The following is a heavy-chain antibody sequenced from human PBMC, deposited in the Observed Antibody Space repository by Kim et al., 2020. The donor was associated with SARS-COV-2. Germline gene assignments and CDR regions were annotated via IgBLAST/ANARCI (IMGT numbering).Heavy chain of an antibody. D-gene: IGHD2-2*01. CDR3: ARDPRSSSTSCYEGHY. CDR2: INSDGSST. Sequence: GGSLRLSCAASGLTFSSYWMHWVRQAPGKGLVWVSRINSDGSSTSYADSVKGRFTISRDNAKNTLYLQMNSLRAEDTAVYYCARDPRSSSTSCYEGHYWGQGTLVTVSS. V-gene: IGHV3-74*01. J-gene: IGHJ4*02. CDR1: GLTFSSYW.